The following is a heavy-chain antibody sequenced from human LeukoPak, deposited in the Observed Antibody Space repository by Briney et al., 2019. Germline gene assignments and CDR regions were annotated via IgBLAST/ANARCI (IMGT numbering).Heavy chain of an antibody. CDR1: GGSISSYY. V-gene: IGHV4-59*08. J-gene: IGHJ5*02. CDR3: ARSAGITGTRAWFDP. D-gene: IGHD1-20*01. CDR2: IYYRGST. Sequence: KPSETLSLTCTVSGGSISSYYWSWIRQPPGKGLEWIGYIYYRGSTNYNPSLKSRVTISVDTSKNQFSLKLSSVTAADTAVYYCARSAGITGTRAWFDPWGQGTLVTVSS.